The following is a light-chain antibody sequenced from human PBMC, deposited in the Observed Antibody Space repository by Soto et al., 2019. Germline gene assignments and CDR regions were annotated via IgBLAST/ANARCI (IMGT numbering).Light chain of an antibody. CDR2: GAF. V-gene: IGKV3-11*01. CDR1: PSVTNF. CDR3: HQRNIWPPVT. Sequence: EIVLTQSPATLSLSPGERATLSCRASPSVTNFLAWYQQKPGQAPRLLIYGAFNRATGIPARFSGSGSGTDFTLTIRSLEPEDSAIYYCHQRNIWPPVTFGQGTRLEIK. J-gene: IGKJ5*01.